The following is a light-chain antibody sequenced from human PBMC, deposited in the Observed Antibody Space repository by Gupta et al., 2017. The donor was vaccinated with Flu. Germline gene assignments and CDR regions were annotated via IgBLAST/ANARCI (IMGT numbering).Light chain of an antibody. V-gene: IGLV1-44*01. J-gene: IGLJ2*01. CDR1: SSSLGSNT. CDR3: ATWDDSLNGVI. CDR2: SNN. Sequence: QSVLTQPPSSSGTPRQRVTISCSGGSSSLGSNTVNWYQQVPGTAPKVLIYSNNKRPSGVPDRVSGSKSGTSASLAISGLQSEDEADYYCATWDDSLNGVIFGGGTKLTVL.